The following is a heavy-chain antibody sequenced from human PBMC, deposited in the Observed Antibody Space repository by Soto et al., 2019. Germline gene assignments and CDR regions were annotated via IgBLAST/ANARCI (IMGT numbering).Heavy chain of an antibody. J-gene: IGHJ4*02. CDR1: GYTFTSYG. D-gene: IGHD6-13*01. V-gene: IGHV1-18*01. CDR3: ARIRMRQQLFLAQEYYFDY. Sequence: QVQLVQSGAEVKKPGASVKVSCKASGYTFTSYGISWVRQAPGQGLEWMGWISAYNGNTNYAQKLQGRVTMTTDTXXSXAXXELRSLRSDDTAVYYCARIRMRQQLFLAQEYYFDYWGQGTLVTVSS. CDR2: ISAYNGNT.